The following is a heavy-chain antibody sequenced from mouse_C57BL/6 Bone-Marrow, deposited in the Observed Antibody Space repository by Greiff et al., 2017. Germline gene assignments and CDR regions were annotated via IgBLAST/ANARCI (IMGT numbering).Heavy chain of an antibody. J-gene: IGHJ2*01. CDR1: GYAFSSYW. D-gene: IGHD1-1*01. V-gene: IGHV1-80*01. CDR2: IYPGDGDT. CDR3: ARSKKIYYYPRGYFDY. Sequence: QVQLKQSGAELVKPGASVKISCKASGYAFSSYWMNWVKQRPGKGLEWIGQIYPGDGDTNYNGKFKGKATLTADKSSSTAYMQLSSLTSEDSAVYFCARSKKIYYYPRGYFDYWGQGTTLTVSS.